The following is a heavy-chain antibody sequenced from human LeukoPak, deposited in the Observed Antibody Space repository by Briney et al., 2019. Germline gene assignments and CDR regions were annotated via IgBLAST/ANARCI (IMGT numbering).Heavy chain of an antibody. CDR3: VRGHLWLEN. CDR2: INQDGGEK. D-gene: IGHD3-3*02. Sequence: GGSLRLSCVAPGLTLSNFWMTWVRQAPGKGLEWVATINQDGGEKYYVDSVKGRFIISRDNAKNSLYLQMDSLRAEETAVYSCVRGHLWLENWGQGTLVTVSS. V-gene: IGHV3-7*03. J-gene: IGHJ4*02. CDR1: GLTLSNFW.